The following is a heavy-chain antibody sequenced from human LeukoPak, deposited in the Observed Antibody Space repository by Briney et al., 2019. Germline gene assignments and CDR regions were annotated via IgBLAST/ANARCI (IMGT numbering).Heavy chain of an antibody. J-gene: IGHJ3*02. CDR1: GGSISSYY. CDR3: ARVIYDYVWGSYRFGAFDI. V-gene: IGHV4-4*07. Sequence: PSETLSLTCTVSGGSISSYYWSWIRQPAGKGLEWIGRIYTSGRTNYNPSLKSRVTMSVDTSKNQLSLKLSSVTAADTAVYYCARVIYDYVWGSYRFGAFDIWGQGTMVTVSS. D-gene: IGHD3-16*02. CDR2: IYTSGRT.